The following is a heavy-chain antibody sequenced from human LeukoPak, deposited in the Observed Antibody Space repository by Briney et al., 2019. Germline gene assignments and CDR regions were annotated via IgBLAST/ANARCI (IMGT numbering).Heavy chain of an antibody. Sequence: PSETLSLTCAVYGGSFSGYYWSWIRQPPGKGLEWIGEINHSGSTNYNPSLKSRVTISVDTSKNQFSLKLSSVTAADTAVYYCARNDDYIEFGWGQGTLVTVSS. J-gene: IGHJ4*02. D-gene: IGHD4-17*01. CDR2: INHSGST. CDR3: ARNDDYIEFG. CDR1: GGSFSGYY. V-gene: IGHV4-34*01.